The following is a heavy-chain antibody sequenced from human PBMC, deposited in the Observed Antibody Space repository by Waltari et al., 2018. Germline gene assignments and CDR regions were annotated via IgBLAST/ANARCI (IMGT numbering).Heavy chain of an antibody. Sequence: QVQLVQSGAEVKKPGASVKVSCKASGYTFTSYAMHWVRQAPGQRLEWMGWINAGNGNTKYSQKFQGRVTITRDTSASTAYMELSSLRSEDTAVYYCATLTIAAACPGFDYWGQGTLVTVSS. V-gene: IGHV1-3*01. J-gene: IGHJ4*02. CDR1: GYTFTSYA. CDR3: ATLTIAAACPGFDY. D-gene: IGHD6-13*01. CDR2: INAGNGNT.